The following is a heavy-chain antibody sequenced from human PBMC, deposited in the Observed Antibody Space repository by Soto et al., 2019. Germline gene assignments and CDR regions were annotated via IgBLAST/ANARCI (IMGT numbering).Heavy chain of an antibody. CDR2: INHSGST. V-gene: IGHV4-34*01. D-gene: IGHD2-15*01. J-gene: IGHJ6*03. CDR3: ARGGKVAWGNYYYYYMDV. CDR1: GGSFSGYY. Sequence: PSETLSLTCAVYGGSFSGYYWSWIRQPPGKGLEWIGEINHSGSTNYNPSLKSRVTISVDTSKNQFSLKLSSVTAADTAVYYCARGGKVAWGNYYYYYMDVWGKGTTVTVSS.